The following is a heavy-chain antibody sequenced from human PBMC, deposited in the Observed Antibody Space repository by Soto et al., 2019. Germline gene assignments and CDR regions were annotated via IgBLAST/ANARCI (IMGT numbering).Heavy chain of an antibody. Sequence: QVQLVESGGGVVPTGRSLRLSCAAYGFTFSSYGMHWVRQASGKGLEWVAVISYDGSDKYYADSVKGRVTISRDNSTNAVYLQMTRMRPEDTVVYYYAKDRGHCSGGSCYSFDYWGQGTLVTASS. V-gene: IGHV3-30*18. CDR2: ISYDGSDK. D-gene: IGHD2-15*01. CDR3: AKDRGHCSGGSCYSFDY. CDR1: GFTFSSYG. J-gene: IGHJ4*02.